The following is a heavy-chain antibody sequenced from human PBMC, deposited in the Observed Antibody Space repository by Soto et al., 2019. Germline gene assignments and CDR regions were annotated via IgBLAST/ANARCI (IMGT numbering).Heavy chain of an antibody. J-gene: IGHJ4*02. CDR3: AKNPGYYYDSTGYHFDY. Sequence: EVQLLESGGGLVQPGGSLRLSCAASEFTFSNYDMSWVRQAPGKGLEWVSAISYGGGTTYYADSVKGRFTISRDNSKNTLNLQMNSLRAEDTAVYYCAKNPGYYYDSTGYHFDYWGQGTLVTVSS. CDR2: ISYGGGTT. V-gene: IGHV3-23*01. CDR1: EFTFSNYD. D-gene: IGHD3-22*01.